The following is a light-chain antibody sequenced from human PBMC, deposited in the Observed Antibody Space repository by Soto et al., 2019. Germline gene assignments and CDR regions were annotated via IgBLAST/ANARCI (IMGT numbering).Light chain of an antibody. CDR2: SAS. Sequence: AIQMTQSPSSLSASVGDRVTITCRASQGIRDDLGWYQQKPGKAPKLLIYSASTLQSGVPSRFSGSGSGTYFTLTISSLQPDDFATYYCQQYNSYRGTFGQGTKV. CDR3: QQYNSYRGT. CDR1: QGIRDD. V-gene: IGKV1-6*01. J-gene: IGKJ1*01.